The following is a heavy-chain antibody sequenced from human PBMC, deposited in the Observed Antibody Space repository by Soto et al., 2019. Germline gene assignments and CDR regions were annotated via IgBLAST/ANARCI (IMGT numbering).Heavy chain of an antibody. V-gene: IGHV4-31*03. D-gene: IGHD3-3*01. J-gene: IGHJ4*02. Sequence: PSETLSCTGTVSVGSISSGGYYWSWILQHPGKGLEWIGYIYYSGSTYYNPSLKSRVTISVDTSNNQFSLKLSSVTAADTAVYYCARAPLTIFGVVTAYYFDYWGQGTLVIVSS. CDR1: VGSISSGGYY. CDR2: IYYSGST. CDR3: ARAPLTIFGVVTAYYFDY.